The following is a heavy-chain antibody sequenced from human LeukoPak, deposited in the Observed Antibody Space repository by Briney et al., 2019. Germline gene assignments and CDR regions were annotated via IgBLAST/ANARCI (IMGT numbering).Heavy chain of an antibody. CDR3: AKDRRPTYYYDSSGYYFDY. D-gene: IGHD3-22*01. V-gene: IGHV3-23*01. J-gene: IGHJ4*02. Sequence: GGSLRLSCAASGFTFSSYAMSWVRQAPGKGLEWVSAISGSGGSTYYADSVKGRFTISRDNSKNTLYLQMNSLRAEDTAVYYCAKDRRPTYYYDSSGYYFDYWGQGTLVTVSS. CDR1: GFTFSSYA. CDR2: ISGSGGST.